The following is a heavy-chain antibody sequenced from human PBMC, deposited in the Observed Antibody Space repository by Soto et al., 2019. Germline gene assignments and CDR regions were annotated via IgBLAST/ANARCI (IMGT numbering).Heavy chain of an antibody. V-gene: IGHV4-31*02. CDR3: ARATATLRRRNCDY. D-gene: IGHD1-1*01. Sequence: SLLLVTSVSGGTISTVCHYWTLIRKPPGKGLEWIGSIYHTGSTYYSKSLRSRLTMSVDTSKSQFSLRLSSVTVADTAVYYCARATATLRRRNCDYCGQRSLLTVSS. CDR2: IYHTGST. CDR1: GGTISTVCHY. J-gene: IGHJ4*02.